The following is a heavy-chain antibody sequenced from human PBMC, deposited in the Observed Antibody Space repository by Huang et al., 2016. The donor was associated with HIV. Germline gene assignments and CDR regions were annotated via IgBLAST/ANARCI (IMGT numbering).Heavy chain of an antibody. D-gene: IGHD4-17*01. V-gene: IGHV3-21*01. J-gene: IGHJ6*01. CDR3: AREGTTDGLGWARSCYGMDV. CDR2: IRPTNVI. CDR1: GFTFGDYN. Sequence: EVHLVESGGGLVKPGGSLRLSCAASGFTFGDYNFNWVRHVPGMGLEWVSSIRPTNVIHYGDSLKGRFTIARDNAKNSLYLRVNSLRDDDTAVYYCAREGTTDGLGWARSCYGMDVWGQGTSVIVSS.